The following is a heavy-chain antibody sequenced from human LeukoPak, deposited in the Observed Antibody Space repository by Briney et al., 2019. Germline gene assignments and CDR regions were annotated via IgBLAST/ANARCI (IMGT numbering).Heavy chain of an antibody. CDR2: IYYSGNT. Sequence: SETLSLTCTVSGGSISSYYWSWIRQPPGKGLEWIGYIYYSGNTNYNPSLKSRVTISVDTSKNQFSLKLSSVTAADTAVYYCARGISNDFDYWGQGTLVTVSS. V-gene: IGHV4-59*08. D-gene: IGHD2-2*01. CDR1: GGSISSYY. J-gene: IGHJ4*02. CDR3: ARGISNDFDY.